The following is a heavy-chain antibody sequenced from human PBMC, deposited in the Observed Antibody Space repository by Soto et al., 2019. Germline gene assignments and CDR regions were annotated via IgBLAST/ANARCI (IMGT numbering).Heavy chain of an antibody. D-gene: IGHD1-1*01. CDR2: ISWNSGSI. Sequence: GGSLRLSCASSGFTFDDYAMHWVRQAPGKGLEWVSGISWNSGSIGYADSVKGRFTISRDDSKNTLYLQMNSLKTEDTAVYYCTTAVNWNFDYWGQGTLVTVSS. CDR3: TTAVNWNFDY. CDR1: GFTFDDYA. J-gene: IGHJ4*02. V-gene: IGHV3-9*01.